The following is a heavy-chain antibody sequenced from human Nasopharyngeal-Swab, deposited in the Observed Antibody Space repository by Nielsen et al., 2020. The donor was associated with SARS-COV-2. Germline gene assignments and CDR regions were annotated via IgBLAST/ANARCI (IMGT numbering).Heavy chain of an antibody. CDR1: GFTFSSYA. J-gene: IGHJ5*02. D-gene: IGHD6-13*01. Sequence: GGSLRLSCAASGFTFSSYAMHWVRQAPGKGLEYVSAISSNGGSTYYANSVKGRFTISRDNSKNTLYLQMGSLRAEDMAVYYCARGRIAAAGTALGPWGQGTLVTVSS. CDR2: ISSNGGST. V-gene: IGHV3-64*01. CDR3: ARGRIAAAGTALGP.